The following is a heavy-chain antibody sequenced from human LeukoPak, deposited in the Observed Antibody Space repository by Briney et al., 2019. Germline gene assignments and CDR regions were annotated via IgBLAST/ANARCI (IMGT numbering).Heavy chain of an antibody. V-gene: IGHV3-21*04. CDR3: ARNSIVGYNWFDP. Sequence: GGSLRLSCAASGFTFSSYSMNWVRQAPGKGLEWVSSISSSSSYIYYADSVKGRFTISRDNAKNSLYLQMNSLRAEDTALYYCARNSIVGYNWFDPWGQGTLVTVSS. CDR2: ISSSSSYI. J-gene: IGHJ5*02. CDR1: GFTFSSYS. D-gene: IGHD1-26*01.